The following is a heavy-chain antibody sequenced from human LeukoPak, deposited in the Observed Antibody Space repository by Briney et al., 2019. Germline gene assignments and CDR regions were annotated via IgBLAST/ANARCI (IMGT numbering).Heavy chain of an antibody. Sequence: ASVKVSCKASGYTFTSYFIHWVRQAPGQGLEWMEIINPSGRTTSYAQKFQGRVTMTRDTSTSTVYMELSSLRSEDTAVYYCARGESSTKFGYWGQGTLVTVSS. J-gene: IGHJ4*02. CDR1: GYTFTSYF. CDR2: INPSGRTT. CDR3: ARGESSTKFGY. D-gene: IGHD6-13*01. V-gene: IGHV1-46*01.